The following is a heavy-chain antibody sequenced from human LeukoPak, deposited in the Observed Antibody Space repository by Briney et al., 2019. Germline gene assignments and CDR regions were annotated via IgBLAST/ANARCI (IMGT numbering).Heavy chain of an antibody. V-gene: IGHV3-53*01. CDR1: GFTVSSNY. D-gene: IGHD3-16*02. CDR2: IYSGGST. Sequence: GSLRLSCAASGFTVSSNYMSWVRQAPGKGLEWVSVIYSGGSTYYADSVKGRFTISRDNSKNTLYLQMNSLRAEDTAVYYCARDRLGGVIVDWGQGTLVTVSS. J-gene: IGHJ4*02. CDR3: ARDRLGGVIVD.